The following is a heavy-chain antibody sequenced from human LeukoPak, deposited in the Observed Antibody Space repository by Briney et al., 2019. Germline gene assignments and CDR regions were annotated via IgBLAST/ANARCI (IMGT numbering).Heavy chain of an antibody. CDR1: GYTFTGYY. CDR2: INPNSGGT. J-gene: IGHJ4*02. Sequence: RASVKVSCKASGYTFTGYYMHWVRQAPGQGLEWMGWINPNSGGTNYAQKFQGRVTMTRDTSISTAYMELSRLRSDDTAVYYCASLRADYYGSGSYIFDYWGQGTLVTVSS. D-gene: IGHD3-10*01. CDR3: ASLRADYYGSGSYIFDY. V-gene: IGHV1-2*02.